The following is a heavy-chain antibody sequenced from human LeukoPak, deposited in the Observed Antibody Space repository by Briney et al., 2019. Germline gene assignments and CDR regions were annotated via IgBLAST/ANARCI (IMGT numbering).Heavy chain of an antibody. J-gene: IGHJ4*02. D-gene: IGHD3-3*01. CDR2: MYHRGST. CDR3: AREYYDFWSGQGPFDY. Sequence: SETLSLTCSVSGHSISSGYYWGWIRQPPGKGLEWIGTMYHRGSTYYNPSLKSRVTISVDTSKNQFSLKLSPVTAADTAVYYCAREYYDFWSGQGPFDYWGQGTLVTVSS. V-gene: IGHV4-38-2*02. CDR1: GHSISSGYY.